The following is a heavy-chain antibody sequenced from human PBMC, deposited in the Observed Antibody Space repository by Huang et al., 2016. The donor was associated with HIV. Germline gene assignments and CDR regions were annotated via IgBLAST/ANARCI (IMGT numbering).Heavy chain of an antibody. CDR1: GGSMSGHY. J-gene: IGHJ3*02. Sequence: QVQLQESGPGLLRPSETLSLTCSVSGGSMSGHYWSWIRQPPGKGLDWIGSIHYIGSTNYNPAFQSRVTISIDPSKKQFSLKLSSVTTADTAVFYCARVTDAFDIWGQGTMVTVSS. CDR2: IHYIGST. CDR3: ARVTDAFDI. V-gene: IGHV4-59*11.